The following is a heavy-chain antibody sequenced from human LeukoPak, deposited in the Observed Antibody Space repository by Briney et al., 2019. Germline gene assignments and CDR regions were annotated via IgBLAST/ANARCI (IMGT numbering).Heavy chain of an antibody. V-gene: IGHV4-39*01. CDR2: IYYSGST. CDR3: ARGGIAAANWFDP. J-gene: IGHJ5*02. D-gene: IGHD6-13*01. Sequence: SGTLSLTCTVSGGSISSSSYYWGWIRQPPGKGLEWIGSIYYSGSTYYNPSLRSRVTISVDTSKNQFSLKLSSVTAADTAVYYCARGGIAAANWFDPWGQGTLVTVSS. CDR1: GGSISSSSYY.